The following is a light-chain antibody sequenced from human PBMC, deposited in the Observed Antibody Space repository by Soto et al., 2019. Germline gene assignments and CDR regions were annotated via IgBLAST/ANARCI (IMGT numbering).Light chain of an antibody. CDR3: ASWDDGLNGPV. Sequence: QSVLTQTPSASGTPGQRVTISCSGSNSNMGRNYVYWYQQVPGTAPKLLMYRNDVRPSGVPDRITGSKSGTSASLAISGLQSDDEAEYYCASWDDGLNGPVFGGGTKVTVL. J-gene: IGLJ2*01. V-gene: IGLV1-47*01. CDR2: RND. CDR1: NSNMGRNY.